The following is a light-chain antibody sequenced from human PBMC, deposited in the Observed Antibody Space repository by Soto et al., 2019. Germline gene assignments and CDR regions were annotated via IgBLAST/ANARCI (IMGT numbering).Light chain of an antibody. V-gene: IGKV1-39*01. J-gene: IGKJ4*01. CDR3: QQSYHFPLT. CDR2: AAS. CDR1: QSITNY. Sequence: DLQMTQSPSSLSASVGERVTITCRASQSITNYLNWYQQKPGKAPKLLIYAASSLQGGVPSRFSGSGSGTDFTLTITSLQPEDFATYYCQQSYHFPLTFGGGTKVEIK.